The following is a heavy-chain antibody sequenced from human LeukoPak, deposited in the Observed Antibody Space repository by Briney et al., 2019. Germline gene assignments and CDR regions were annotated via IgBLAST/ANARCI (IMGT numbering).Heavy chain of an antibody. CDR2: ISYDGSNK. V-gene: IGHV3-30-3*01. CDR3: ARSPPMVRGVIIEYYFDY. J-gene: IGHJ4*02. D-gene: IGHD3-10*01. Sequence: GGSLRLSCAASGFTFSSYAMHWVRQAPGKGLEWVAVISYDGSNKYYADSVKGRFTISRDNSKNTLYLQMNSLRAEDTAVYYCARSPPMVRGVIIEYYFDYWGQGTLVTVSS. CDR1: GFTFSSYA.